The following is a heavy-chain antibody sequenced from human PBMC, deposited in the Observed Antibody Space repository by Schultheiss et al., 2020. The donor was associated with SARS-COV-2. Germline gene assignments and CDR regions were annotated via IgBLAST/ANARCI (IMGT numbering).Heavy chain of an antibody. CDR3: ASTLGFSGYIGV. V-gene: IGHV1-8*02. CDR1: GGTFSSYA. CDR2: INPNSGGT. D-gene: IGHD5-12*01. Sequence: ASVKVSCKASGGTFSSYAISWVRQAPGQGLEWMGWINPNSGGTNYAQKFQGRVTMTRNTSISTAYMELSSLRSEDTAVYYCASTLGFSGYIGVWGQGTLVTVSS. J-gene: IGHJ4*02.